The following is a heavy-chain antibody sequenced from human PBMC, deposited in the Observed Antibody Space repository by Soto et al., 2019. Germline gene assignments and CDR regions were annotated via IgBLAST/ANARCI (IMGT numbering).Heavy chain of an antibody. D-gene: IGHD4-4*01. CDR1: GFTFSSYA. J-gene: IGHJ2*01. V-gene: IGHV3-23*01. CDR3: AKDESRRNRRYFDL. CDR2: ISGSGGST. Sequence: EVQLLESGGGLVQPGGSLRLSCAASGFTFSSYAMYWVRQAPGKGLEWVSVISGSGGSTYYADFVKGRFTISRDNSKSTLYLQMNSLRAEDTAVYYCAKDESRRNRRYFDLWGRGTLVTVSS.